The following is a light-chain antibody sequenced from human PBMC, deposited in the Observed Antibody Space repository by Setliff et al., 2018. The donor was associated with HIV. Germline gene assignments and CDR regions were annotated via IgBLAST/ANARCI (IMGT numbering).Light chain of an antibody. V-gene: IGKV1-27*01. J-gene: IGKJ1*01. CDR1: QGISNY. Sequence: DIQMTQSPSPLSASVGDRVTIACRASQGISNYLAWFQQKPGKVPRLLIYAASTLQSGVPSRFSGSGSGTDFNLTISGLQPEDVATYYCQKYDRAPRAFGQGTKVDIK. CDR2: AAS. CDR3: QKYDRAPRA.